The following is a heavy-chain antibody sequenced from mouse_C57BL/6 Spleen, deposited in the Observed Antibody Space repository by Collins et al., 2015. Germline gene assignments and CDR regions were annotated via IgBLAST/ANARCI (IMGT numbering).Heavy chain of an antibody. D-gene: IGHD1-1*01. Sequence: DVQLQESGPGLVKPSQSLSLTCTVTGYSITSDYAWNWIRQFPGNKLEWMGYISYSGSTNYNPSLKSRISITRDTSKNQFFLQLNSVTTEDTATYYCARRYYYGSSYWYFDVWGAGTTVTVSS. CDR1: GYSITSDYA. CDR3: ARRYYYGSSYWYFDV. J-gene: IGHJ1*01. V-gene: IGHV3-2*02. CDR2: ISYSGST.